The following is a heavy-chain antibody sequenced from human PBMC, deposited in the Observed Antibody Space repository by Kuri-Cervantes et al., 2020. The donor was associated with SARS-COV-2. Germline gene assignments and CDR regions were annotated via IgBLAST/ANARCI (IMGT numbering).Heavy chain of an antibody. CDR2: ISAYNGNT. V-gene: IGHV1-18*04. CDR1: GYTFTSYY. CDR3: ARDPIRTDFDWLNDYYYYGMDV. D-gene: IGHD3-9*01. Sequence: ASVKVSCKASGYTFTSYYMHWVRQAPGQGLEWMGWISAYNGNTNYAQKLQGRVTMTTDTSTSTAYMELRSLRSDDTAVYYCARDPIRTDFDWLNDYYYYGMDVWGQGTTVTVSS. J-gene: IGHJ6*02.